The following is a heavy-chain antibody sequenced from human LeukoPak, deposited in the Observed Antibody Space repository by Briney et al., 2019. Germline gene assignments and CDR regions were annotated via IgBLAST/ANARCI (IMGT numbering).Heavy chain of an antibody. Sequence: SETLSLTCTVSGYSISSGYYWGWIRQPPGKGLEWIGSIYHSGSTYYNPSLKSRVTISVDTSKNQFSLKLSSVTAADTAVYYCVRDAHTQVALDYWGQGTLVTVSS. D-gene: IGHD5-12*01. CDR1: GYSISSGYY. CDR3: VRDAHTQVALDY. J-gene: IGHJ4*02. V-gene: IGHV4-38-2*02. CDR2: IYHSGST.